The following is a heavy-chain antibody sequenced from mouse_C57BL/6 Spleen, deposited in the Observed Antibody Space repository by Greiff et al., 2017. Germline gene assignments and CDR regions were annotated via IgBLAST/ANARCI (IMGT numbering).Heavy chain of an antibody. V-gene: IGHV1-42*01. D-gene: IGHD1-1*01. Sequence: VQLQQSGPELVKPGASVKISCKASGYSFTGYYMNWVKQSPEKSLEWIGEINPSTGGTTYNQKFKAKATLTVDKSSSTAYMQRKSLTSEDSAVYYCARGNYYGSSYGSHWYFDVWGTGTTVTVSS. CDR3: ARGNYYGSSYGSHWYFDV. CDR1: GYSFTGYY. J-gene: IGHJ1*03. CDR2: INPSTGGT.